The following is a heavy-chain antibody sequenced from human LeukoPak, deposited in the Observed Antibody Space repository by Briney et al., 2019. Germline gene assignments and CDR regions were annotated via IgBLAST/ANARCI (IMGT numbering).Heavy chain of an antibody. CDR1: GYTLTELS. CDR3: ARALYYDSSGYYSSSYYYFQH. V-gene: IGHV1-2*02. Sequence: GASVKVSCKVSGYTLTELSMHWVRQAPGQGLEWMGWINPNSGGTNYAQKFQGRVTMTRDTSISTAYMELSRLRSDDTAEYYCARALYYDSSGYYSSSYYYFQHWGQGTLVTVSS. CDR2: INPNSGGT. J-gene: IGHJ1*01. D-gene: IGHD3-22*01.